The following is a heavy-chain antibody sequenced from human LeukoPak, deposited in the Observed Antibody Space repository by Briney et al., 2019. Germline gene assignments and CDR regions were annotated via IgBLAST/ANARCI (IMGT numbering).Heavy chain of an antibody. CDR2: IYYSGST. CDR3: ARVGKYYYDSSGPLDY. Sequence: SQTLSLTCTVSGGSISSGNYYWSWIRQPPGKGLEWIGYIYYSGSTNYNPSLKSRVTISVDTSKNQFSLKLSSVTAADTAVYYCARVGKYYYDSSGPLDYWGQGTLVTVSS. CDR1: GGSISSGNYY. J-gene: IGHJ4*02. D-gene: IGHD3-22*01. V-gene: IGHV4-61*01.